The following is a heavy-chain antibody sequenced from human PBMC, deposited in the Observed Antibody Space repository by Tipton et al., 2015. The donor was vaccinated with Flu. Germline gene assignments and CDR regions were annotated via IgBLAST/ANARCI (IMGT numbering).Heavy chain of an antibody. CDR3: ARDRKEILTGSPRYYYGMDV. CDR2: IYYSGST. Sequence: TLSLTCTVSGGSISSYYWSWIRQPPGKGLEWIGYIYYSGSTNYNPSLKSRVTISVDTSKNQFSLKLSSVTAADTAVYYCARDRKEILTGSPRYYYGMDVWDQGP. V-gene: IGHV4-59*01. J-gene: IGHJ6*02. CDR1: GGSISSYY. D-gene: IGHD3-9*01.